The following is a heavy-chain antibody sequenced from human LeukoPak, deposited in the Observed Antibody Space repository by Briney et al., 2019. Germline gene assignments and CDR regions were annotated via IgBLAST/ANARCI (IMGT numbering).Heavy chain of an antibody. CDR2: IYYSGST. CDR1: VGSISSYY. V-gene: IGHV4-59*01. CDR3: ARATKLLWFGELLEKGSYYFDY. D-gene: IGHD3-10*01. Sequence: SETLSLTCTVSVGSISSYYWSWIRQPPGKGLEWMGYIYYSGSTNYNPSLKSRVTISVDTSKNQFSLKLSSVTAADTAVYYCARATKLLWFGELLEKGSYYFDYWGQGTLVTVSS. J-gene: IGHJ4*02.